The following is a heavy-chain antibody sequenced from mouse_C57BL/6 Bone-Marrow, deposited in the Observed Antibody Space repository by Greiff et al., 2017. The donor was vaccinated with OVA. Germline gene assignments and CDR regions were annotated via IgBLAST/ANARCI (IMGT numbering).Heavy chain of an antibody. Sequence: QVQLQQSGAELVRPGASVKLSCKASGYTFTDYYINWVKQRPGQGLEWIARIYPGSGNTYYNEKFKGKATLTAEKSSSTAYMQLSSLTSEDSAVYFCARNYDYDWYFDVWGTGTTVTVSS. V-gene: IGHV1-76*01. CDR1: GYTFTDYY. CDR3: ARNYDYDWYFDV. D-gene: IGHD2-4*01. J-gene: IGHJ1*03. CDR2: IYPGSGNT.